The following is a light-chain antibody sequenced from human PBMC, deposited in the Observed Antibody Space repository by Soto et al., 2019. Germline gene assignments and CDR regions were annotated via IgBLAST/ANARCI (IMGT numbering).Light chain of an antibody. CDR2: DVS. J-gene: IGLJ3*02. CDR1: SGDVGGYNF. Sequence: QSALTQPRSVSGSPGQSVTISCTGTSGDVGGYNFVSWYQQHPGKAPTLMIFDVSQRPSGVPDRFSGSKSGNTASLTISGLQADDEAGYYCYSYGGSYTWVFGGGTKETV. CDR3: YSYGGSYTWV. V-gene: IGLV2-11*01.